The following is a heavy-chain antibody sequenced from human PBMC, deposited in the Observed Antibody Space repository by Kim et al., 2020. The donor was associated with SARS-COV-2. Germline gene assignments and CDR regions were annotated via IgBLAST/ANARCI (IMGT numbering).Heavy chain of an antibody. D-gene: IGHD5-18*01. V-gene: IGHV5-51*01. Sequence: YSPSFQGQVTISADKSISTAYLQWSSLKASDTAMYYCASHIGYSYGFWSCWGQGTLVTVSS. J-gene: IGHJ4*02. CDR3: ASHIGYSYGFWSC.